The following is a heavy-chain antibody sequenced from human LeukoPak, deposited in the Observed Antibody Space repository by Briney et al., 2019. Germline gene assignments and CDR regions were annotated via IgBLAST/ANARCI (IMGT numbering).Heavy chain of an antibody. V-gene: IGHV4-31*03. J-gene: IGHJ5*01. CDR3: ARAVGSTSWFDS. CDR1: GDLVIGAPYY. Sequence: SQTLSLTCSVSGDLVIGAPYYWSWVRQHPGKGLEWIAYTYYSGNTYYNPSLKSRVTLSVDTSKNQFSLNLTSVSGADTAVYFCARAVGSTSWFDSWGLGTLVTVSS. D-gene: IGHD1-26*01. CDR2: TYYSGNT.